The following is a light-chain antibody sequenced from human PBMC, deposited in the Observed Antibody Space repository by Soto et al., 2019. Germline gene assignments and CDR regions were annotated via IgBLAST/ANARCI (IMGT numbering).Light chain of an antibody. V-gene: IGLV2-14*01. CDR2: DVS. J-gene: IGLJ2*01. Sequence: QSVLTQPASVSGSPGQSITISCTGTSSDVGGYNYVSWYQQHPGKAPKLMIYDVSNRPSGVSNRFSGSKSGNTASLNISGLQAEDEADYYCSSYTSSSTSVVFGGGTKLTVL. CDR1: SSDVGGYNY. CDR3: SSYTSSSTSVV.